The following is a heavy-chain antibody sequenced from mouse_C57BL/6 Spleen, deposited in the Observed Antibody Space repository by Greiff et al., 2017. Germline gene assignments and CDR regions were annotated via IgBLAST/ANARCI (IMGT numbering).Heavy chain of an antibody. CDR3: ARDVYYEGKNAMDY. CDR1: GYTFTDYN. CDR2: INPNNGGT. J-gene: IGHJ4*01. D-gene: IGHD2-3*01. Sequence: EVQLQQSGPELVKPGASVKIPCKASGYTFTDYNMDWVKQSHGKSLEWIGDINPNNGGTIYNQKFKGKATLTVDKSSSTAYMELRSLTSEDTAVYYCARDVYYEGKNAMDYWGQGTSVTVSS. V-gene: IGHV1-18*01.